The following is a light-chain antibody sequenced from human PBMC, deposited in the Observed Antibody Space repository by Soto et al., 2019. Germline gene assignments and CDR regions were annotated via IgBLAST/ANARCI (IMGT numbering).Light chain of an antibody. CDR1: QSVSSSY. V-gene: IGKV3-20*01. CDR3: KQYGSSPIT. CDR2: GAS. J-gene: IGKJ5*01. Sequence: EIVLTQSPGKMDLSPGERATISSSASQSVSSSYLAWYRQKPGQAHRLLIYGASSRATGIPDRFSGSGSGTDFTLTISRLEPEEFAVYYCKQYGSSPITVGKGTRLDIK.